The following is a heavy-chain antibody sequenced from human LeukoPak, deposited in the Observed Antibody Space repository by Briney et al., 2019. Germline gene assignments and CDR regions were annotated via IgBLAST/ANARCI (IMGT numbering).Heavy chain of an antibody. CDR3: ATYGSGITFDY. CDR2: FDPEDGET. V-gene: IGHV1-24*01. J-gene: IGHJ4*02. CDR1: GYTLTELS. D-gene: IGHD3-10*01. Sequence: GASVKVSCKVSGYTLTELSMHWVRQAPGKGLEWMGGFDPEDGETIYAQKFQGRVTMTEGTSTDTAYMELSSLRSEDTAVYYCATYGSGITFDYWGQGTLVTVSS.